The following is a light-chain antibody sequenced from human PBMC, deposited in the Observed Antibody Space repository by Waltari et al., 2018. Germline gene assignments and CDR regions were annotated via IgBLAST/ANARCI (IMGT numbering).Light chain of an antibody. CDR3: QQSYISPQT. CDR1: RTAYRF. J-gene: IGKJ1*01. CDR2: AAS. Sequence: DIQVAQSPSSLSASVGDTVTITCRTSRTAYRFLNWYQHKPGKAPKLLIFAASILQTGAPSRFSGSGSGTDFTLNISSLQPEDFATYYCQQSYISPQTFGQGTRVEIK. V-gene: IGKV1-39*01.